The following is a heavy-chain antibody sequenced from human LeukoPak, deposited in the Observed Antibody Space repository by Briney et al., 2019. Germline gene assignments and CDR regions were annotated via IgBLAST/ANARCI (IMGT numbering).Heavy chain of an antibody. V-gene: IGHV1-69*04. J-gene: IGHJ4*02. CDR1: GGAFTIYA. Sequence: GSSVKVSCKASGGAFTIYAISWVRQAPGQGLEWMGRIIPILGIANYAQKLQGRVTMTTDTSTSTAYMELRSLRSDDTAVYYCARPGAEPAGGFDYWGQGTLVTVSS. D-gene: IGHD1-14*01. CDR2: IIPILGIA. CDR3: ARPGAEPAGGFDY.